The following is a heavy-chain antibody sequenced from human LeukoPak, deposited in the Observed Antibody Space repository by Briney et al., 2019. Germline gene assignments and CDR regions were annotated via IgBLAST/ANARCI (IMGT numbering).Heavy chain of an antibody. J-gene: IGHJ6*03. CDR1: GFTFSSYW. D-gene: IGHD6-13*01. Sequence: GGSLRLSCAASGFTFSSYWMSWVRQAPGKGLEWVANIKQDGSEKYYVDSVKGRFTISRDNAKNSLYLQMNSLRAEDTAVYYCARKAGTGIHYYYYMDVWGKGTTVTASS. V-gene: IGHV3-7*01. CDR3: ARKAGTGIHYYYYMDV. CDR2: IKQDGSEK.